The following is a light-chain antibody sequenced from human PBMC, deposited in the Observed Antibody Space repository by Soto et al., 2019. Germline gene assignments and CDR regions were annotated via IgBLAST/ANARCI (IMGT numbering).Light chain of an antibody. J-gene: IGKJ4*01. CDR2: LGS. Sequence: DIVMTQSPLSLPVTPGEPASISCRSSQSLLHSNGFNYLDGYLQKPGQSPQLLIYLGSNRASGVPDRFSGSGSGTDFTLKTSRVEAADVGAYYRKLVLQKPPVTFGGGTKVDIK. CDR1: QSLLHSNGFNY. V-gene: IGKV2-28*01. CDR3: KLVLQKPPVT.